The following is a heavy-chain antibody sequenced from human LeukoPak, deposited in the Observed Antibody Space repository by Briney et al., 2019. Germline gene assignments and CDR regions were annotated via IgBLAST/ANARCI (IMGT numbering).Heavy chain of an antibody. Sequence: DGRKKFYADSVKGRFTISRDNSKNTLYLQMNSLRAEDTAVYYCARDQREFHWFDPWGQGTLVTVSS. D-gene: IGHD3-10*01. V-gene: IGHV3-30*01. CDR2: DGRKK. J-gene: IGHJ5*02. CDR3: ARDQREFHWFDP.